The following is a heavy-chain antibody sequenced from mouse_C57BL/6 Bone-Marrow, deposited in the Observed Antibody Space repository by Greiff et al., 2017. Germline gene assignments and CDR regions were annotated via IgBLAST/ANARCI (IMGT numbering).Heavy chain of an antibody. Sequence: VQLQQSGPVLVKPGPSVKISCKVSGFTFTDYSMHWMKQSHAQGLEWIGLVYPYNGGTRYNQQFKGKATLTADKSSSTAYMPLNSLTSADSAAKYCAFKGDNAMDYWGQGTSVTVSS. J-gene: IGHJ4*01. CDR3: AFKGDNAMDY. D-gene: IGHD3-3*01. CDR2: VYPYNGGT. V-gene: IGHV1-36*01. CDR1: GFTFTDYS.